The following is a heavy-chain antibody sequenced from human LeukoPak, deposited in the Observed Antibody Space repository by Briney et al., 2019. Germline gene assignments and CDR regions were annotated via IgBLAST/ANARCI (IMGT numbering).Heavy chain of an antibody. V-gene: IGHV3-15*01. J-gene: IGHJ5*02. CDR2: IKSKTDGGTT. CDR3: ARVGRDYSNPEP. CDR1: GFTFSNAW. Sequence: PGGSLRLSCAASGFTFSNAWMRWVRQAPGKGLEWVGRIKSKTDGGTTDYAAPVKGRFTISRDDSKNTLYLQMNSLKTEDTAVYYCARVGRDYSNPEPWGQGTLVTVSS. D-gene: IGHD4-11*01.